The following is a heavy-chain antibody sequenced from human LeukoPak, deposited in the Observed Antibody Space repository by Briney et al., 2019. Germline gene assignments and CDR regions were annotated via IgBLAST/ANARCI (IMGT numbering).Heavy chain of an antibody. J-gene: IGHJ4*02. CDR1: GVSISSSNSY. V-gene: IGHV4-39*01. CDR2: IYYSGNT. Sequence: SETLSLTCTVPGVSISSSNSYWGWIRQPPGKGLEWIGSIYYSGNTYYNASLKSQVSISIDTSKNRFSLKLTSVTAADTAVYYCARQTGSGLFILPRGQGTLVTVSS. CDR3: ARQTGSGLFILP. D-gene: IGHD3/OR15-3a*01.